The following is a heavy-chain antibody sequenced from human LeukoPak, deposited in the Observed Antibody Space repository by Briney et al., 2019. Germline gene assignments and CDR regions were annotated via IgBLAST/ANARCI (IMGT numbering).Heavy chain of an antibody. CDR2: IRSKAYGGTT. CDR3: TRDLLNYYDSSGYYYN. Sequence: PGGSLRLSCTASGFTFGDYAMSWVRQAPGKGLEWVGFIRSKAYGGTTEYAASVKGRFTISRDDSKSIAYLQMNSLKTEDTAVYYCTRDLLNYYDSSGYYYNWGQGTLVTVSS. V-gene: IGHV3-49*04. CDR1: GFTFGDYA. J-gene: IGHJ4*02. D-gene: IGHD3-22*01.